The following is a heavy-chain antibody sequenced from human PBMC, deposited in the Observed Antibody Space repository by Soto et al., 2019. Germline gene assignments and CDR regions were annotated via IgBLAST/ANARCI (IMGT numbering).Heavy chain of an antibody. CDR3: VRLAIPLWTDY. CDR2: ISSSSNTI. J-gene: IGHJ4*02. D-gene: IGHD3-3*01. V-gene: IGHV3-48*01. Sequence: GGSLRLSCAASGFTFSSYTMNWVRQAPGKGLEWISYISSSSNTIFYADSVKGRFIISRDNAKNSLYLQMNSLRAEDTAVYYCVRLAIPLWTDYWGQGTLVTVSS. CDR1: GFTFSSYT.